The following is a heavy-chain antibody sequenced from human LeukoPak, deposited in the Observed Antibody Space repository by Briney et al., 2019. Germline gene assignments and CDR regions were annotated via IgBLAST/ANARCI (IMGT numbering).Heavy chain of an antibody. J-gene: IGHJ6*02. Sequence: PGGSLRLSCAASGFTFSSYGMHWVRQAPGKGLEWVAVIWYDGSNKYYADSVKGRFTISRDNSKNTLYLQMNSLRAEGTAVYYCARDTYYYDSSGYFKSFYYYYGMDVWGQGTTVTVSS. V-gene: IGHV3-33*01. CDR2: IWYDGSNK. CDR3: ARDTYYYDSSGYFKSFYYYYGMDV. CDR1: GFTFSSYG. D-gene: IGHD3-22*01.